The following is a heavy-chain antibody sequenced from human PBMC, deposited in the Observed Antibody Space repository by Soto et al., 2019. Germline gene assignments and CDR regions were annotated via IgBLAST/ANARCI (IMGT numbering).Heavy chain of an antibody. Sequence: QVQLVQSGAEVKKPGASVKVSCKASGYTFTSYAMHWVRQAPGQRLEWMGWINAGNGNTKYSQKFQGRVTITRDTSASTAYMELSSLRSEDTAVYYCARDLEELEPSDYWGQGTLVTVSS. CDR1: GYTFTSYA. CDR2: INAGNGNT. V-gene: IGHV1-3*01. D-gene: IGHD1-1*01. J-gene: IGHJ4*02. CDR3: ARDLEELEPSDY.